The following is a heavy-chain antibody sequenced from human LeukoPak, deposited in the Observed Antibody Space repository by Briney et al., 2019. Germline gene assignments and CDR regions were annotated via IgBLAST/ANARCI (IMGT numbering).Heavy chain of an antibody. CDR3: ARAPTMVTTLFDY. CDR1: GFTFSSYS. CDR2: ISSSSSII. J-gene: IGHJ4*02. D-gene: IGHD4-17*01. V-gene: IGHV3-48*01. Sequence: GGSLRLSCAASGFTFSSYSMNWVRQAPGKGLEWVSYISSSSSIIYYADSVKGRFTISRDNAKNSLFLQMNSLRAEDTTVYYCARAPTMVTTLFDYWAREPWSPSPQ.